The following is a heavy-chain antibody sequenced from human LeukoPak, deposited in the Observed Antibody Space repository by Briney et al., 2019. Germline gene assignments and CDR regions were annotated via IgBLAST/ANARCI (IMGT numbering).Heavy chain of an antibody. D-gene: IGHD3-16*01. CDR2: VYYSGST. CDR3: ARHMKYYYYYMDV. V-gene: IGHV4-39*01. Sequence: SETLSLTCTVSGGSISSSDSSYWGWTRQPPGKGLEWIGSVYYSGSTYYNPSLNSRVTTSVDTSKNQFSLKLSSVTAADTAVYYCARHMKYYYYYMDVWGKGTTVTVSS. J-gene: IGHJ6*03. CDR1: GGSISSSDSSY.